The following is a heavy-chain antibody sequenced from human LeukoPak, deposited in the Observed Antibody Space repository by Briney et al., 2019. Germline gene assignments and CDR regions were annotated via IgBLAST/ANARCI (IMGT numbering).Heavy chain of an antibody. D-gene: IGHD3-10*01. J-gene: IGHJ4*02. CDR1: GFTFSSYW. V-gene: IGHV3-23*01. CDR3: AKNLRNPYYYGSGSYIPAIDY. Sequence: GGSLRLSCAASGFTFSSYWMSWVRQAPGKGLEWVSAISGSGGSTYYADSVKGQFTISRDNSKNTLYLQMNSLRAEDTAVYYCAKNLRNPYYYGSGSYIPAIDYWGQGTLVTVSS. CDR2: ISGSGGST.